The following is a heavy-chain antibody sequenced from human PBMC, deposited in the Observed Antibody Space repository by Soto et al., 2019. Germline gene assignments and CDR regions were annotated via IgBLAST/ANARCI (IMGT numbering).Heavy chain of an antibody. CDR3: AREMPPDYYGSGSYLIFDY. D-gene: IGHD3-10*01. CDR1: GFTFSSYW. Sequence: EVQLVESGGGLVQPGGSLRLSCAASGFTFSSYWMHWVRQAPGKGLVWVSRINSDGSSTSYADSVKGRFTISRDNAKNTLYLQMNSLRAEDTAVYYCAREMPPDYYGSGSYLIFDYWGQGTLVTVSS. CDR2: INSDGSST. J-gene: IGHJ4*02. V-gene: IGHV3-74*01.